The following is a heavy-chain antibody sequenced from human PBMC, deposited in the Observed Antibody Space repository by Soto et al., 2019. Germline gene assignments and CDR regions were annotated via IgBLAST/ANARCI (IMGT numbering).Heavy chain of an antibody. V-gene: IGHV1-2*04. D-gene: IGHD3-10*01. CDR2: INPNSGTT. Sequence: GASVKVSCKASGYTFTNYYIHWVRQAPGQGLEWMGWINPNSGTTKYAQKFQGWVTMTRDTAINTAYMELSRLKSDDTAVYYCARDFGSYWFDYWGQGTLVTVSS. CDR3: ARDFGSYWFDY. CDR1: GYTFTNYY. J-gene: IGHJ4*02.